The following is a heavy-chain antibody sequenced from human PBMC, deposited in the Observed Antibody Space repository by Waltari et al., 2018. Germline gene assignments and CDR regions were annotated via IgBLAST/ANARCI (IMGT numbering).Heavy chain of an antibody. Sequence: EVQLVESGGGLVQPGRSLRLSCAASGFTFDDYAMHWVRQAPGKGLEWVSGISWNSGSIGYADSVKGRFTISRDNAKNSLYLQMNSLRAEDTAVYYCAGLRDSSGYYYVARMDGWFDPWGQGTLVTVSS. CDR2: ISWNSGSI. V-gene: IGHV3-9*01. CDR1: GFTFDDYA. D-gene: IGHD3-22*01. CDR3: AGLRDSSGYYYVARMDGWFDP. J-gene: IGHJ5*02.